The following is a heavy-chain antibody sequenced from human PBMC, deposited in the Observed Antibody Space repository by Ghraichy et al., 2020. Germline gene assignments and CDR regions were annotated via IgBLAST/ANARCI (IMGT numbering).Heavy chain of an antibody. CDR3: ARTIILPLFDYYYYGMDV. CDR2: TYYRSKWYN. D-gene: IGHD2-21*01. J-gene: IGHJ6*02. V-gene: IGHV6-1*01. Sequence: SQTLSLICAISGDSVSSNSAAWNWIRQSPSRGLEWLGRTYYRSKWYNDYAVSVKSRITINPDTSKNQFSLQLNSVTPEDTAVYYCARTIILPLFDYYYYGMDVWGQGTTVTVSS. CDR1: GDSVSSNSAA.